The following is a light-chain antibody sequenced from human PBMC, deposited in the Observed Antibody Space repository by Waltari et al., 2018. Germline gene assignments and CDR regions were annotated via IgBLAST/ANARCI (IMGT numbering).Light chain of an antibody. J-gene: IGKJ1*01. CDR2: GAS. CDR1: QSVYSSS. CDR3: QHYGGSSS. V-gene: IGKV3-20*01. Sequence: DIVLTQSPGTLSLPPGERATLSCRASQSVYSSSLAWYQQKPGQPPRLLMYGASTRATGIPDRFSGSSGSGTDFTLTISRLEPEDFAVYYCQHYGGSSSFGQGTKVEIK.